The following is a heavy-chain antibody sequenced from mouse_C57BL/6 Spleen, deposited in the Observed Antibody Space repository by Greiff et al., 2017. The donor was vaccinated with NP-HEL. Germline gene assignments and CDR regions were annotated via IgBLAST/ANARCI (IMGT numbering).Heavy chain of an antibody. Sequence: QVQLKQSGAELVRPGTSVKVSCKASGYAFTNYLIEWVKQRPGQGLEWIGVIYPGSGGTNYNEKFKGKATLTADKSSSTAFMQLSSLTSEASADYCSTRRACGNPFDYWGQGTLVTVSA. CDR1: GYAFTNYL. D-gene: IGHD1-1*01. J-gene: IGHJ3*01. V-gene: IGHV1-54*01. CDR3: TRRACGNPFDY. CDR2: IYPGSGGT.